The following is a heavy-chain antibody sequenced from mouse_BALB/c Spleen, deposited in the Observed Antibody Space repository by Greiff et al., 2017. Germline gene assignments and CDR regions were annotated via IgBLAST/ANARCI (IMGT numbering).Heavy chain of an antibody. J-gene: IGHJ4*01. V-gene: IGHV5-9-4*01. CDR3: ARVGALGRMDY. Sequence: EVMLVESGGGLVKPGGSLKLSCAASGFTFSSYAMSWVRQSPEKRLEWVAEISSGGSYTYYPDTVTGRFTISRDNAKNTLYLEMSSLRSEDTAMYYCARVGALGRMDYWGQGTSVTVSS. CDR1: GFTFSSYA. D-gene: IGHD4-1*01. CDR2: ISSGGSYT.